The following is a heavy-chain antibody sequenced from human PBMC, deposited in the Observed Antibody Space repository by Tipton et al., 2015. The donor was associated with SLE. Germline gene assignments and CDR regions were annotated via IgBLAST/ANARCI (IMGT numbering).Heavy chain of an antibody. CDR1: GGSISSSSYY. CDR3: ASQSPWAAAPYYGMDV. V-gene: IGHV4-39*07. J-gene: IGHJ6*02. Sequence: LRLSCTVSGGSISSSSYYWGWIRQPPGKGLEWIGSIYYSGSTYYNPSLKSRVTISVDTSKNQFSLKLSSVTAADTAVYYCASQSPWAAAPYYGMDVWGQGTTVTVSS. CDR2: IYYSGST. D-gene: IGHD6-13*01.